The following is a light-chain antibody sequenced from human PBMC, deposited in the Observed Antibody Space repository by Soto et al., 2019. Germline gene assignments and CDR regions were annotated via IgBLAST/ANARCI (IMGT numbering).Light chain of an antibody. V-gene: IGLV2-14*01. CDR3: SSYTSSSPVV. CDR2: EVS. CDR1: SSDVGGYNY. Sequence: QSALTQPASVSGSPGQSITISCTGTSSDVGGYNYVSWHQQHPGKAPKLMIYEVSNRPSGVSNRFSGSKSGNTASLTISGLQAEDEADYCCSSYTSSSPVVFGGGTKLTVL. J-gene: IGLJ2*01.